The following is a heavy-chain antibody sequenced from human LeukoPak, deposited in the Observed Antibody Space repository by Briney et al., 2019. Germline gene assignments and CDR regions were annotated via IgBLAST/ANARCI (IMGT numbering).Heavy chain of an antibody. CDR2: INPNSGDT. CDR3: ARGEGYCSGGSCYYDGRFDY. D-gene: IGHD2-15*01. Sequence: ASVKVSCKASGYTFTSYDINWVRQATGQGLEWMGWINPNSGDTGYAQKFQGRVIMTRNTSISTAYMELSSLRSEDTAVYYCARGEGYCSGGSCYYDGRFDYWGQGTLVTVSS. V-gene: IGHV1-8*01. J-gene: IGHJ4*02. CDR1: GYTFTSYD.